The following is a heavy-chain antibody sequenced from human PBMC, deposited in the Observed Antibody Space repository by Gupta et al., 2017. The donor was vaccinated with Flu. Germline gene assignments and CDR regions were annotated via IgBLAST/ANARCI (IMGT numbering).Heavy chain of an antibody. CDR2: IYTSGAT. V-gene: IGHV4-61*02. D-gene: IGHD2-15*01. J-gene: IGHJ5*01. CDR3: ARVRSGGNWFDS. Sequence: ESGPGLVKPLQTLSLTCTVSGDSITSGDYYWNWVRQPAGKGLEWIGRIYTSGATYYNAALNGRVTMSIETSKNQFSLKLISVTAADTAVYYCARVRSGGNWFDSWGQGTLVTVSS. CDR1: GDSITSGDYY.